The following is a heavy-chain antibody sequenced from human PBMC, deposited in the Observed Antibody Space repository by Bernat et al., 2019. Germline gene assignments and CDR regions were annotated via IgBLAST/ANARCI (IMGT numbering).Heavy chain of an antibody. D-gene: IGHD2-2*01. CDR1: GFTVSSSY. J-gene: IGHJ4*02. Sequence: EVQLVESGGGLVQPGGSLRLSCAASGFTVSSSYMSWVRQAPGKGLEWVSVIYRDGSTYYADSVKDRFTISRDNSKNTLYLQMNSLRAEDSAVYYFARNVVCTSTTCYATVFDGWGQGTLVTVSS. CDR3: ARNVVCTSTTCYATVFDG. V-gene: IGHV3-66*01. CDR2: IYRDGST.